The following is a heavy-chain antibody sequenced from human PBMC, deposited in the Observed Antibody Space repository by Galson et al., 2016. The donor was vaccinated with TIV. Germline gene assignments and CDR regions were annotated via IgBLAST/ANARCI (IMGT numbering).Heavy chain of an antibody. J-gene: IGHJ4*02. Sequence: CKASGYTFTKYGISWVRQARGQGLEWMGWIGTSNGQTEYAQKFQGRVTMTTDTDTSTVYMELSSLTSADTAVYFCARGYHFGGLGYFDYWGQGTLVTVSS. CDR2: IGTSNGQT. D-gene: IGHD3-16*01. CDR3: ARGYHFGGLGYFDY. CDR1: GYTFTKYG. V-gene: IGHV1-18*01.